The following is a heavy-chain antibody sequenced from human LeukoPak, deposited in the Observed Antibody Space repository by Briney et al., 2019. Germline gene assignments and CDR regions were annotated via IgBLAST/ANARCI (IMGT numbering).Heavy chain of an antibody. CDR1: GGSFSGYY. CDR2: INHSGST. D-gene: IGHD3-10*01. V-gene: IGHV4-34*01. Sequence: SETLSLTCAVYGGSFSGYYWSWIRQPPGKGLEWIGEINHSGSTNYNPSLKSRVTISVDASKNQFSLKLSSVTAADTAVYYCARAHGSGSYVGMDVWGQGTTVTVSS. J-gene: IGHJ6*02. CDR3: ARAHGSGSYVGMDV.